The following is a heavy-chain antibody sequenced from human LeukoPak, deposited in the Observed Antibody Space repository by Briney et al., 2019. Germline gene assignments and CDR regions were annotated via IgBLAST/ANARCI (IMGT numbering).Heavy chain of an antibody. J-gene: IGHJ4*02. V-gene: IGHV4-39*01. CDR3: ARRRSGSSWRDC. CDR1: GSIIISDYY. Sequence: SEPLSLTCTVSGSIIISDYYCGWIRQPPGKGLQWIGTISHSGSTYYNPSLKSRLTMSVDTSKNQFSLNLNSVTAADTAVYYCARRRSGSSWRDCWGQGTLVTVSS. CDR2: ISHSGST. D-gene: IGHD6-13*01.